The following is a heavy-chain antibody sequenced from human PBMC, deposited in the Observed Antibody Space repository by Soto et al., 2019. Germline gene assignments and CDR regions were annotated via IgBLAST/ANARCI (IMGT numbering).Heavy chain of an antibody. CDR3: ARTSAAGKYYYGMAV. V-gene: IGHV5-51*01. CDR2: IYPGDSDT. Sequence: PGESLKISCKGSGYSFTSYWIGWVRQMPGKGLEWMGIIYPGDSDTRYSPSFQGQVTISADKSISTAYLQWSSLKASDTAMYYCARTSAAGKYYYGMAVWSQGTTVTVSS. J-gene: IGHJ6*02. CDR1: GYSFTSYW. D-gene: IGHD6-13*01.